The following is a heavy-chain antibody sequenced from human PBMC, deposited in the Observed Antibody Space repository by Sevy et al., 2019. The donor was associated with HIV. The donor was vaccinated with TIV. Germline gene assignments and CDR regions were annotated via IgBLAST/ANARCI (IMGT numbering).Heavy chain of an antibody. CDR2: IYDGETT. CDR3: ASGGAAGTGYMDV. J-gene: IGHJ6*03. Sequence: SETLSLTCSVSGGSVNNNYWTWIRQPPGKGLEWICYIYDGETTNYSPSLKSRVTISVDASKNQFSLKLSSVTAADTAIYYCASGGAAGTGYMDVWGKGTTVTVSS. CDR1: GGSVNNNY. D-gene: IGHD6-13*01. V-gene: IGHV4-59*02.